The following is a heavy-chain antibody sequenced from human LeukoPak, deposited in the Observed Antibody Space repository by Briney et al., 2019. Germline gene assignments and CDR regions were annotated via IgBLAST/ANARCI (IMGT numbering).Heavy chain of an antibody. V-gene: IGHV3-11*01. Sequence: GGSPKLLRATFGFTFRYHHQNWIRQAPGEGAGGVSYISSSGSTIYYADSVKGRFTISRDNAKNSLYLQMNSLRAEDTAVYYCARDMIAVAGLDYWGQGTLVTVSS. CDR2: ISSSGSTI. CDR3: ARDMIAVAGLDY. CDR1: GFTFRYHH. J-gene: IGHJ4*02. D-gene: IGHD6-19*01.